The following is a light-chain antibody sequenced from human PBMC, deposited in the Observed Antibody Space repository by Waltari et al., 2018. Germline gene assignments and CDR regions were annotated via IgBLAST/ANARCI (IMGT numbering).Light chain of an antibody. Sequence: QSALTQPRSVSGSPGQSVTISCTGTSSDVVDYNYVSWYQHHPGKAPQLMIYDVTKRPSWVPDRFSGDKSGNTSSLTISGLQAEDEADYYCCSYAGSHTWVFGGGTKLTVL. CDR1: SSDVVDYNY. J-gene: IGLJ3*02. V-gene: IGLV2-11*01. CDR3: CSYAGSHTWV. CDR2: DVT.